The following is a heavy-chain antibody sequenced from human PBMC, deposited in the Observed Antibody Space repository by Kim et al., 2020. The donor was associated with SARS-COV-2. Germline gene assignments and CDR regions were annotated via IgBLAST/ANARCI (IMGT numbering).Heavy chain of an antibody. CDR2: IKSKTDGGTT. D-gene: IGHD2-2*01. CDR1: GFTFSNAW. Sequence: GGSLRLSCAASGFTFSNAWMSWVRQAPGKGLEWVGRIKSKTDGGTTDYAAPVKGRFTISRDDSKNTLYLQMNSLKTEDTAVYYCTTDRFVVVPAANAGAYYYGMDVWGQGTTVTVSS. V-gene: IGHV3-15*01. J-gene: IGHJ6*02. CDR3: TTDRFVVVPAANAGAYYYGMDV.